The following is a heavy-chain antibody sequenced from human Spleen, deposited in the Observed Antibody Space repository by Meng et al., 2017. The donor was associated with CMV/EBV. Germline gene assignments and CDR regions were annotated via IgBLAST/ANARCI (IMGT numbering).Heavy chain of an antibody. CDR2: ISTTSTYI. CDR1: GFTFSAYA. Sequence: GESLKISCAASGFTFSAYAMNWVRQAPGKGLEWVSSISTTSTYIYYADSVKGRFTISRDNAKNSLFLQMNSLRADDTAVYYCARDYIIPAAGFDSWGQGSLVTVSS. J-gene: IGHJ4*02. V-gene: IGHV3-21*01. D-gene: IGHD6-13*01. CDR3: ARDYIIPAAGFDS.